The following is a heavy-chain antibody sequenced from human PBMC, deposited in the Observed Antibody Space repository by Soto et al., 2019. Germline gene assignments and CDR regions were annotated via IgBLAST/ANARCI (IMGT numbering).Heavy chain of an antibody. J-gene: IGHJ4*02. D-gene: IGHD3-9*01. CDR3: ARDEILTGYPF. V-gene: IGHV1-18*04. CDR1: GYTFTSYG. Sequence: ASVKVSCKASGYTFTSYGISWVRQAPGQGLEWMGRISGYNGNTNYAQKFQGRVTMTTDTSTSTVYMELRRLRSDDTAVYYCARDEILTGYPFWGQGTLVTVSS. CDR2: ISGYNGNT.